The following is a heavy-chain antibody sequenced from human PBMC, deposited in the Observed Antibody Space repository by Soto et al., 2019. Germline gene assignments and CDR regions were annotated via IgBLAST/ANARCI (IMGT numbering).Heavy chain of an antibody. CDR1: GFSFSSYA. D-gene: IGHD4-4*01. CDR2: ISARGGSS. Sequence: DVQLLESGGGVVQPGGSLRLSCAASGFSFSSYAMVWVRQAPGKALERVSVISARGGSSYFADSVKGRFTISRDNSKHVLSLEMNSLRAEDTAIYFCAKGSIEYSASVDIWGQGNLVLVSS. CDR3: AKGSIEYSASVDI. V-gene: IGHV3-23*01. J-gene: IGHJ4*02.